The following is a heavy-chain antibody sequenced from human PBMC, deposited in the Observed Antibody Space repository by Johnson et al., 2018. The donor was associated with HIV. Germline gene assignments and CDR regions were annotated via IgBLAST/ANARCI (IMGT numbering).Heavy chain of an antibody. Sequence: QVQLMESGGGVVQPGRSLRLSCAASGFTFSSYAMHWVRQAPGKGLEWVAVIYSGGSTYYADSVKGRFTISRDNSKNTLYLQMYSLRAEDPAVYYWAKARGIVGATGALDIWGQGTMVTVSS. CDR2: IYSGGST. J-gene: IGHJ3*02. D-gene: IGHD1-26*01. CDR3: AKARGIVGATGALDI. CDR1: GFTFSSYA. V-gene: IGHV3-NL1*01.